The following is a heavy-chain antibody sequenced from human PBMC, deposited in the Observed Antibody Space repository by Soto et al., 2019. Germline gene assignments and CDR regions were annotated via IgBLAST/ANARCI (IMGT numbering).Heavy chain of an antibody. CDR2: ITWKSATI. Sequence: EVQLVESGGGLVQPDKSLRLSCAASGFKFDDYAMHWVRQAPGKGLEWVSGITWKSATIAYAGSVKGRFTISRDNAKNSLYLQMNSLRAEDTALYYCVKGSDSSGYGWFDPWGQGTLVSVSS. V-gene: IGHV3-9*01. CDR1: GFKFDDYA. CDR3: VKGSDSSGYGWFDP. J-gene: IGHJ5*02. D-gene: IGHD3-22*01.